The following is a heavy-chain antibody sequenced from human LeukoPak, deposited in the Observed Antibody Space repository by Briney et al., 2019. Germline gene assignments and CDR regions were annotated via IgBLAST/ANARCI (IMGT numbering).Heavy chain of an antibody. V-gene: IGHV4-31*03. D-gene: IGHD5-12*01. Sequence: SETLSLTCTGSGGSISSGSYYWSWIRQHPGKGLEWIGYIYYSGSTYYNPSLKSRVTISVDTSKNQFSLKLSSVTAADTAVYYCARVSGYDSDYWGQGTLVTVSS. J-gene: IGHJ4*02. CDR3: ARVSGYDSDY. CDR1: GGSISSGSYY. CDR2: IYYSGST.